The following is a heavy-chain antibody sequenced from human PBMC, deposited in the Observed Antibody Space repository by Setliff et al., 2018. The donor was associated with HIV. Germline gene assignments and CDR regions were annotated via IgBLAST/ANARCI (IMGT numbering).Heavy chain of an antibody. Sequence: SETLSLTCSVYGTSFSDHYWSWVRQTPGKGLEWIGEMNQSGTTNYNPSLKSRVTMSVDKSKNQFSLRLSSVTAADTAVYYCARARRAGSGPKYFQHWGQGTLVTVSS. J-gene: IGHJ1*01. CDR1: GTSFSDHY. D-gene: IGHD2-15*01. CDR3: ARARRAGSGPKYFQH. V-gene: IGHV4-34*01. CDR2: MNQSGTT.